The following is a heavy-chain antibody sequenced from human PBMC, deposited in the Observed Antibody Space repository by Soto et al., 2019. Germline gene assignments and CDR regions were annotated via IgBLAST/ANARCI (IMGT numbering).Heavy chain of an antibody. V-gene: IGHV3-30*18. CDR3: AKLGIVGATLDY. J-gene: IGHJ4*02. D-gene: IGHD1-26*01. Sequence: QVQLVESGGGVVQPGRSLRLSCAASGFTFSSYGMHWVRQAPGKGLEWVAVISYDGSNKYYADSVKGRFTISRDNSKNTLYLQMNSLRAEDTAVYYCAKLGIVGATLDYWGQGTLVTVSS. CDR1: GFTFSSYG. CDR2: ISYDGSNK.